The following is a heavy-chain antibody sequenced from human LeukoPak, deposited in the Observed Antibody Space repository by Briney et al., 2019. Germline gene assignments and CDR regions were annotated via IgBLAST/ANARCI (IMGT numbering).Heavy chain of an antibody. CDR3: ARDKGIKGSCYSVCGWFDP. CDR1: GFTFSNYW. V-gene: IGHV3-7*01. Sequence: PGGSLRLSCAASGFTFSNYWMSWVRQAPGKGLEWVANIKQDGSEKYYVDSVKGRFTISRDNAKNSLYLQMNSLRAEDTAVYYCARDKGIKGSCYSVCGWFDPWGQGTLVTVSS. J-gene: IGHJ5*02. D-gene: IGHD2-15*01. CDR2: IKQDGSEK.